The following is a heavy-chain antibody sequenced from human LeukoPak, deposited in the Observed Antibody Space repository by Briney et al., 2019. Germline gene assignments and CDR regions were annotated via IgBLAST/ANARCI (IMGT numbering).Heavy chain of an antibody. V-gene: IGHV1-24*01. CDR3: ATGGPLRHSPTTD. D-gene: IGHD4-17*01. CDR1: GYTLTELS. Sequence: ASVKVSCKVSGYTLTELSMHWVRQAPGKGLEWMGGFDPEDGETIYALKFQGRVTMTEDTSTDTAYMELSSLRSEDTAVYYCATGGPLRHSPTTDWGQGTLVTVSS. J-gene: IGHJ4*02. CDR2: FDPEDGET.